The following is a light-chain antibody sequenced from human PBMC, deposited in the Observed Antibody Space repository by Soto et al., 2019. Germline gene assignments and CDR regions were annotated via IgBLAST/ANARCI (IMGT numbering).Light chain of an antibody. J-gene: IGKJ4*01. Sequence: EIVLTQSPAILSLSPGERATLSCRASQSVSSYLTWYQQKPGQAPSLLIYAASNRATGIPARFSGSGSGTDFKLTISSLEPEDSAVYYCQQRSDWPITSGGGTKVEIK. V-gene: IGKV3-11*01. CDR2: AAS. CDR3: QQRSDWPIT. CDR1: QSVSSY.